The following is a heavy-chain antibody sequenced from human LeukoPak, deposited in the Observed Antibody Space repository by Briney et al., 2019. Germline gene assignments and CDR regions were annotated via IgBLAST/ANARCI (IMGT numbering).Heavy chain of an antibody. V-gene: IGHV4-34*01. CDR1: GGSFSGSY. D-gene: IGHD2-8*02. CDR3: APRSGG. J-gene: IGHJ4*02. CDR2: INPSRST. Sequence: SETLSLTCAVYGGSFSGSYWGWIRQPPGKGLEWIGEINPSRSTNYNPPLKSRATISVDTSKNQFSLKLTAVTAAETAIWISAPRSGGWGQGTLVTVSS.